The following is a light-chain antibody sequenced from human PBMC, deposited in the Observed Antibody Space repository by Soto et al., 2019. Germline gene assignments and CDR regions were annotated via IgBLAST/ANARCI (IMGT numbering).Light chain of an antibody. V-gene: IGKV3-11*01. CDR1: QNVNSY. Sequence: EIVLTQSPATLSLSPGERATLSCKASQNVNSYLAWYQQRPGQAPRLLIHDASSRATGIPARFSGSGSGTDLTLIISSLEPEDFAVYCCQQRTNWPTSTFGQGTRLDIK. CDR3: QQRTNWPTST. J-gene: IGKJ5*01. CDR2: DAS.